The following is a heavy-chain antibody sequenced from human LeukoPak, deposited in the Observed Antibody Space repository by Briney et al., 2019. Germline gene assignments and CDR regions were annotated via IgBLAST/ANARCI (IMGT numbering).Heavy chain of an antibody. J-gene: IGHJ4*02. CDR2: IIPIFGTA. Sequence: SVRVSCKASGGTFSSYAISWVRQAPGQGLEWMGRIIPIFGTANYAQKFQGRVTITTDESTTTAYMELSSLRSEDTAVYYCAREGSGSCPVDDYWGQGTLVTVSS. V-gene: IGHV1-69*05. CDR1: GGTFSSYA. D-gene: IGHD1-26*01. CDR3: AREGSGSCPVDDY.